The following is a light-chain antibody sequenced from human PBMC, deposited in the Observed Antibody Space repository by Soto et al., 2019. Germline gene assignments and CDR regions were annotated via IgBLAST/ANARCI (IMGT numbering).Light chain of an antibody. CDR1: QSVSSSS. Sequence: EILVTQSPGPLSLSPGERATLSCRASQSVSSSSLAWFQQKPGQAPRLLIYDTSSRATGIPDRFSGSGSGTDFTLTISRLEPEDFAVYYCQQYVSSPLTFGGGTKVDIK. CDR3: QQYVSSPLT. CDR2: DTS. J-gene: IGKJ4*01. V-gene: IGKV3-20*01.